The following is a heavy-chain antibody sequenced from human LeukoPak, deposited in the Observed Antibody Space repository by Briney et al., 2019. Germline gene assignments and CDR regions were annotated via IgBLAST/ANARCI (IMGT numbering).Heavy chain of an antibody. D-gene: IGHD1-26*01. J-gene: IGHJ4*02. CDR1: GFTFSSYG. V-gene: IGHV3-30*03. Sequence: QSGGSLRLSCAASGFTFSSYGMHWVRQAPGKGLEWVAVISYDGSNKYYADSVKGRFTISRDNSKNTLYLQMNSLRAEDTAVYYCATPPVVGATTPRDYWGQGTLVTVSS. CDR2: ISYDGSNK. CDR3: ATPPVVGATTPRDY.